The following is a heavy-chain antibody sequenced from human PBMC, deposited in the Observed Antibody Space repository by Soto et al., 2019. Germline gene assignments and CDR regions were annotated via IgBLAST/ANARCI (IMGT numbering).Heavy chain of an antibody. J-gene: IGHJ4*02. Sequence: QITLKESGPPLVKPTQTLTLTCTFSGFSLSTTRVAVGWIRQPPGKALEWLALIYWDDDKHYTPSLKSRLTITKDTSKNQVVLTMTDMDPVATATYYCAHRPPVTTNGFDFWGQGTLVTVSS. CDR3: AHRPPVTTNGFDF. V-gene: IGHV2-5*02. D-gene: IGHD4-17*01. CDR2: IYWDDDK. CDR1: GFSLSTTRVA.